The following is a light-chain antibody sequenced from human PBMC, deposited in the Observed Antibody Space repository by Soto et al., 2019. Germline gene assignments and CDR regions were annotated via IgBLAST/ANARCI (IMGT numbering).Light chain of an antibody. CDR3: CSYAGSNVV. J-gene: IGLJ2*01. CDR1: SSDVGGSNY. CDR2: EVS. Sequence: QSALTQPPSASGSPGQSVTISCTGTSSDVGGSNYVSWYQLHPGTAPKLKIYEVSKRPSGVPDRFAGSKSGNTASLTVSVLQDEDEAYYCCCSYAGSNVVFGGGTKLTVL. V-gene: IGLV2-8*01.